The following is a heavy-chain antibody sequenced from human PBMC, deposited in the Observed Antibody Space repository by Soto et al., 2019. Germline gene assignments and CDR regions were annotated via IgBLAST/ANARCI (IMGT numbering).Heavy chain of an antibody. CDR1: GYSFTSYW. D-gene: IGHD2-15*01. J-gene: IGHJ6*02. V-gene: IGHV5-10-1*01. CDR3: ARHFCSGGNCYFPYYYYGMDV. Sequence: PGESLKISCKGSGYSFTSYWISWVRQMPGKGLEWMGRIDPSDSYTNYSPSFQGHVTISADKSISTAYLQWSSLKASDTAMYYCARHFCSGGNCYFPYYYYGMDVWGQGTTVTVSS. CDR2: IDPSDSYT.